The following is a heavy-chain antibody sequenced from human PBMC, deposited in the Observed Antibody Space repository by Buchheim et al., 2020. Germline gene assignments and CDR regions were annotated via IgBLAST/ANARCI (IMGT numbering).Heavy chain of an antibody. J-gene: IGHJ1*01. CDR1: GGSFSGYY. V-gene: IGHV4-34*01. CDR3: ARGFRSGSGYYYGYFQH. D-gene: IGHD3-22*01. Sequence: QVQLQQWGAGLLKPSETLSLTCAVYGGSFSGYYWSWIRQPPGKGLEWIGEINHSGSTNYNPSLKSRVTISVDTSKNQFSLKLSSVTAADTAVYYCARGFRSGSGYYYGYFQHWGQGNL. CDR2: INHSGST.